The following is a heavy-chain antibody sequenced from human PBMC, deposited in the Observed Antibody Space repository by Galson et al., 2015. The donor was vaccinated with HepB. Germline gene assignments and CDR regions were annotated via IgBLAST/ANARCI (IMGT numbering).Heavy chain of an antibody. D-gene: IGHD3-10*01. V-gene: IGHV3-43*01. CDR1: GFTFDDYS. CDR3: AKDLGLGRGGLDS. J-gene: IGHJ4*02. Sequence: SLRLSCAASGFTFDDYSLYWLRQVRGQRPEWISLISWDGSHIFYEDSVKGRFTISRDNTNNRLFLEMDSLRPEDSALYHCAKDLGLGRGGLDSWGQGTLVTVSS. CDR2: ISWDGSHI.